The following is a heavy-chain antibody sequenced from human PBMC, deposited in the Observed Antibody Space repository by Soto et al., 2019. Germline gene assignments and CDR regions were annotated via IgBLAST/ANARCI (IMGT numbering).Heavy chain of an antibody. Sequence: GGSLRLSCAASGFVFRSLWMSWVRQAPGKGLEWVANIKQDGSEKNYVDSVKGRFTISRDNSKNTLYLQMNSLRAEDTAVYYCEKDSRIIRYFDWPRSDYWGQGTLVTASS. CDR3: EKDSRIIRYFDWPRSDY. CDR1: GFVFRSLW. D-gene: IGHD3-9*01. CDR2: IKQDGSEK. V-gene: IGHV3-7*01. J-gene: IGHJ4*02.